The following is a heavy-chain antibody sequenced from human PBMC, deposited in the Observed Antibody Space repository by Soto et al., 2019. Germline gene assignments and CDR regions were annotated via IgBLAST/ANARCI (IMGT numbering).Heavy chain of an antibody. D-gene: IGHD6-6*01. V-gene: IGHV1-69*13. CDR1: GGTFSSYS. Sequence: SVKVSCKASGGTFSSYSISWVRQAPGQGLEWMGGIIPIFGTANYAQKFQGRVTITADESTSTAYMELSSLRSEDTAVYYCARDMESIAARGGTHGAFDIWGQGTMVTVSS. CDR3: ARDMESIAARGGTHGAFDI. CDR2: IIPIFGTA. J-gene: IGHJ3*02.